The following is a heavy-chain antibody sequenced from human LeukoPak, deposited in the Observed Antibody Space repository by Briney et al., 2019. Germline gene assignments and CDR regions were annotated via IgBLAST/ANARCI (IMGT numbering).Heavy chain of an antibody. Sequence: PGGSLRLSCAASGFTFSDSTMHWVRQGSGKGLEWVGRIRTKPKSYATEYAASVKGRFTISRDDSKNVANLQMNSLKTEGTAVYYCTRGGYSGNYYGIDYWGQGTLVTVSS. CDR2: IRTKPKSYAT. CDR3: TRGGYSGNYYGIDY. CDR1: GFTFSDST. V-gene: IGHV3-73*01. J-gene: IGHJ4*02. D-gene: IGHD1-26*01.